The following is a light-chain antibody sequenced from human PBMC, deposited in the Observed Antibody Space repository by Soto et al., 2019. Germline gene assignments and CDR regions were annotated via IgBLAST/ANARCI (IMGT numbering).Light chain of an antibody. Sequence: IQLTQSPSSLSASVGDRVTLTCRASQDISRYLAWYQQTAGKSPKLLIYGTSTLQSGVPSRFSGIGSGTDFTITISSLQPEDFSTYYCQQLQSSPFTFGPGTKVDF. CDR1: QDISRY. CDR3: QQLQSSPFT. J-gene: IGKJ3*01. CDR2: GTS. V-gene: IGKV1-9*01.